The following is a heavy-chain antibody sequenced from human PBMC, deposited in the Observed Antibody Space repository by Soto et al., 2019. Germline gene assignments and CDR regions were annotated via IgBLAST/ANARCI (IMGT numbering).Heavy chain of an antibody. D-gene: IGHD1-1*01. V-gene: IGHV3-23*01. J-gene: IGHJ4*02. Sequence: PGGSLRLSYAASGFAFSSYPMSWVRQAPDRGLEWVSVIWHGGSDKYNADSVKGRFTISRDNSKNTLYLQMNSLRAEDTAVYYCAVSWYSYYFDLWGQGTLVTVSS. CDR3: AVSWYSYYFDL. CDR1: GFAFSSYP. CDR2: IWHGGSDK.